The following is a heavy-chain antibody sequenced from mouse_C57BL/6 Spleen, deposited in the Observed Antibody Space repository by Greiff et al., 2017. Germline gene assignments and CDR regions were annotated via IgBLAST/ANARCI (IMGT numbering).Heavy chain of an antibody. Sequence: DVQLQESGAELVRPGASVKLSCTASGFNIKDDYMHWVKQRPEQGLEWIGWIDPENGDTEYASKFQGKATITADTSSNTAYLQLSSLTSEDTAVYYCTPGIYYYGSSPYYAMDYWGQGTSVTVSS. D-gene: IGHD1-1*01. J-gene: IGHJ4*01. CDR2: IDPENGDT. CDR3: TPGIYYYGSSPYYAMDY. V-gene: IGHV14-4*01. CDR1: GFNIKDDY.